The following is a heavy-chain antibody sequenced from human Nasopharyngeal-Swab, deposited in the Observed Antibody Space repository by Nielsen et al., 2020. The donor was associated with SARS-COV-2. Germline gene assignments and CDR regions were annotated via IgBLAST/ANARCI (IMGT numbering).Heavy chain of an antibody. CDR1: GYTFTSYD. V-gene: IGHV1-8*01. CDR2: MNPNSGNT. D-gene: IGHD4-23*01. Sequence: ASVKVSCKASGYTFTSYDINWVRQATGQGLEWMGWMNPNSGNTGYAQKFQGRVTMTRNTSISTAYMELSSLRSEDTAVYYCARVETLYGGHGDYWGQGTLVTVSS. J-gene: IGHJ4*02. CDR3: ARVETLYGGHGDY.